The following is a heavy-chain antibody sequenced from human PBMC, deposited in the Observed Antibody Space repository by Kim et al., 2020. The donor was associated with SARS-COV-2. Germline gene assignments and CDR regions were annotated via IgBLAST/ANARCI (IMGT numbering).Heavy chain of an antibody. V-gene: IGHV1-69*06. CDR1: GGDFNAHA. J-gene: IGHJ4*02. CDR2: VTPVFNTP. Sequence: SVKVSCKTSGGDFNAHAFNWVRQAPGQGLEWMGGVTPVFNTPNYEQRFQGRVTITADKSSTTVYMELNSLTSDDTAVYFCARGREYYYEDSNGYSGAFDYWGQGTLITVSS. D-gene: IGHD2-2*03. CDR3: ARGREYYYEDSNGYSGAFDY.